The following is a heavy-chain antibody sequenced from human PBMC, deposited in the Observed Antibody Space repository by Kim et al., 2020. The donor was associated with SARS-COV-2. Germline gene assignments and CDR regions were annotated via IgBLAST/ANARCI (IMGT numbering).Heavy chain of an antibody. CDR2: V. D-gene: IGHD3-16*02. V-gene: IGHV3-9*01. J-gene: IGHJ4*02. CDR3: AKDLANGYHFDY. Sequence: VSYADSGKGRFNIYRDNAKKSLYLQRNSLKAEDTDLYYCAKDLANGYHFDYWGQGTLVTVSS.